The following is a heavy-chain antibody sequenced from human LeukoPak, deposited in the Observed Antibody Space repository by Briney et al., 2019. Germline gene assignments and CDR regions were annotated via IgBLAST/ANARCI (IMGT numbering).Heavy chain of an antibody. V-gene: IGHV3-49*04. CDR3: TRDYDSSGYYY. CDR1: GFTFGDYA. J-gene: IGHJ4*02. D-gene: IGHD3-22*01. CDR2: IRSKAYGGTT. Sequence: GGSLRLSCTASGFTFGDYAMSWVRQAPGKGLEWVGFIRSKAYGGTTEYAASVKGRFTISRDDPKSIAYLQMNSLKTEDTAVYYCTRDYDSSGYYYWGQGTLVTVSS.